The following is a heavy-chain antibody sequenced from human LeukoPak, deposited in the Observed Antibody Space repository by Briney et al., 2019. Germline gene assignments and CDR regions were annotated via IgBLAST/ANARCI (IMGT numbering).Heavy chain of an antibody. CDR1: GFSFSDYW. CDR2: ISSSTIYI. D-gene: IGHD3-22*01. V-gene: IGHV3-21*01. J-gene: IGHJ6*03. Sequence: PGGSLRLSCAASGFSFSDYWMNWVRQVPGKGLEWVSSISSSTIYIYYADSVKGRFTISRDNAKNSLYLQMNSLRAEDTAVYYCARDTSYYDSNGYLDYYYMDVWGKGTTVTVSS. CDR3: ARDTSYYDSNGYLDYYYMDV.